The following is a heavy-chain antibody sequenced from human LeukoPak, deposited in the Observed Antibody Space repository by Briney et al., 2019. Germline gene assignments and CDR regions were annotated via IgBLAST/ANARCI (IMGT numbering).Heavy chain of an antibody. V-gene: IGHV1-18*01. CDR2: ISAYNGNT. CDR3: ARARRRGWNWFDP. CDR1: GYTFTSYG. Sequence: ASVKVSCKASGYTFTSYGISWVRQAPGQGLEWMGWISAYNGNTNYAQKLQGRVTMTRNTSISTAYMELSSLRSEDTAVYYCARARRRGWNWFDPWGQGTLVTVSS. D-gene: IGHD6-19*01. J-gene: IGHJ5*02.